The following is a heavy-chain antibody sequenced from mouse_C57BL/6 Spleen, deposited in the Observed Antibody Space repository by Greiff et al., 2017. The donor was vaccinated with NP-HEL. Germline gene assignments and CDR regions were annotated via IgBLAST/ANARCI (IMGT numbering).Heavy chain of an antibody. Sequence: QVQLKESGAELVRPGASVTLSCKASGYTFTDYEMHWVKQTPVHSLEWIGAIDPETGGTAYNQKFKGKAILTADKSSSTAYMELRSLTSEDSAVYYCTKALDYWGQGTTLTVSS. CDR3: TKALDY. CDR2: IDPETGGT. V-gene: IGHV1-15*01. CDR1: GYTFTDYE. J-gene: IGHJ2*01.